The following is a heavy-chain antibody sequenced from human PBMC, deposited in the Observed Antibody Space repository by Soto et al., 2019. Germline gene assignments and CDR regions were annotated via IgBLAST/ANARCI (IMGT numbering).Heavy chain of an antibody. Sequence: ASVKVSCKASGYTFTSYAISWVRQAPGQGLEWMGLINGGNGITKFSQKFQDRVTITRDTSASTAYMELRSLRSDDTAVYYCARADPWSREQDPWGQGTLVTVSS. D-gene: IGHD1-26*01. CDR2: INGGNGIT. CDR3: ARADPWSREQDP. V-gene: IGHV1-18*01. J-gene: IGHJ5*02. CDR1: GYTFTSYA.